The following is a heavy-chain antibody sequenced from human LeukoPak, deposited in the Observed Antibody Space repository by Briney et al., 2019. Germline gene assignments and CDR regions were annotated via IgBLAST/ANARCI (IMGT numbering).Heavy chain of an antibody. CDR3: ARDAQWELRALDV. Sequence: SVKVSCKASGGTFSSYAISWVRQAPGQGLEWMGGIIPIFGTANYAQKFQGRVTITADKSTSTAYMEISSLTSDDTAVYYCARDAQWELRALDVWGRGTMVIVSS. CDR1: GGTFSSYA. V-gene: IGHV1-69*06. CDR2: IIPIFGTA. J-gene: IGHJ3*01. D-gene: IGHD4-23*01.